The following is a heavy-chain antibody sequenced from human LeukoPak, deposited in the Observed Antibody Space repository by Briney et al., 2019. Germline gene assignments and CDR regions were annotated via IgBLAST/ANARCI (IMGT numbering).Heavy chain of an antibody. CDR3: ARDPYSGTYGDTYYYYMDV. CDR2: ISWNSGSI. CDR1: GFTFDDYA. V-gene: IGHV3-9*01. Sequence: PGRSLRLSCAASGFTFDDYAMHWVRQAPGKGLEWVSGISWNSGSIGYADSVKGRFTISRDTAKNSLYLQMNSLRAEDTAVYYCARDPYSGTYGDTYYYYMDVWGKGTTVTISS. J-gene: IGHJ6*03. D-gene: IGHD1-26*01.